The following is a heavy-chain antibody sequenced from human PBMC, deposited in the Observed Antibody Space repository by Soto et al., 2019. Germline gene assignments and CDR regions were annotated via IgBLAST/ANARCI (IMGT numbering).Heavy chain of an antibody. J-gene: IGHJ5*02. V-gene: IGHV3-21*01. D-gene: IGHD3-3*01. CDR2: ISSSSSYI. CDR3: ARAGRVLRFLECQTSNWFDP. Sequence: EVQLVESGGGLVKPGGSLRLSCAASGFTFSSYSMNWVRQAPGKGLEWVSSISSSSSYIYYADSVKGRFTISRDNAKNSLYLQMNSLRAEDTAVYYCARAGRVLRFLECQTSNWFDPWGQGTLVTVSS. CDR1: GFTFSSYS.